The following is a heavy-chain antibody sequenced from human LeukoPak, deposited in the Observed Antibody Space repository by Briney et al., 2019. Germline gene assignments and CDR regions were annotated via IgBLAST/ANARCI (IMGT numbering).Heavy chain of an antibody. J-gene: IGHJ5*02. Sequence: GASLRLSCAASGFILNNYWMGWVRQVPGKGLVWVAHISGDGTTRRYADSVKGRLTISRDNAKNMLYLQINSLRAEDTAVYYCARVGGESPRWFDPWGQGTLVIVSS. D-gene: IGHD3-10*01. CDR3: ARVGGESPRWFDP. CDR1: GFILNNYW. CDR2: ISGDGTTR. V-gene: IGHV3-74*01.